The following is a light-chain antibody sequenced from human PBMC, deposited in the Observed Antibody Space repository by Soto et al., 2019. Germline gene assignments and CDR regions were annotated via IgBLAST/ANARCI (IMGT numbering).Light chain of an antibody. CDR2: WAS. V-gene: IGKV1-5*03. Sequence: DIQMTQSPSTLSAFVGDRVTITCRASQNINSWLAWYQQKPGKAPKLLIYWASSLESGVPSRFSGSGSGTDFTLTINNLQPDDFATYYCQQYHYYWTFGQGTKVEIK. CDR1: QNINSW. CDR3: QQYHYYWT. J-gene: IGKJ1*01.